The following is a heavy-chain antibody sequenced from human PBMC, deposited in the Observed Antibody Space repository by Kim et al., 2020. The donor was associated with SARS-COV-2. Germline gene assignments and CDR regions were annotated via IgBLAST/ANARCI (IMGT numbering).Heavy chain of an antibody. J-gene: IGHJ4*02. D-gene: IGHD5-12*01. Sequence: YADSVKGRFTISRDNSNDTLYLQMNSLRAEDTSVYFCAKDSSGYSGSSDYWGQGTLVTVSS. V-gene: IGHV3-30*02. CDR3: AKDSSGYSGSSDY.